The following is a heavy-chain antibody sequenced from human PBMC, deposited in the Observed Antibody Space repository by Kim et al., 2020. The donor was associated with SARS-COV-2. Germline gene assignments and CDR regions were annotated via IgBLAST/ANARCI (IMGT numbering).Heavy chain of an antibody. J-gene: IGHJ4*02. Sequence: SETLSLTCAVYGGSFSGYYWSWIRQPPGKGLEWIGEINHSGSTNYNPSLKSRVTISVDTSKNQFSLKLSSVTAADTAVYYCARGHPPLLGRGQSQRTDRWVLFGYWGQGTLVTVSS. CDR1: GGSFSGYY. CDR2: INHSGST. CDR3: ARGHPPLLGRGQSQRTDRWVLFGY. D-gene: IGHD3-10*01. V-gene: IGHV4-34*01.